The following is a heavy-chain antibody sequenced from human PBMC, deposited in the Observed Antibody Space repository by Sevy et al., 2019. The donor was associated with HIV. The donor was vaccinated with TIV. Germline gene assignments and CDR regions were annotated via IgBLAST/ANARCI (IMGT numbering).Heavy chain of an antibody. CDR2: ISYDGSNK. CDR1: GFTFSSYA. D-gene: IGHD5-18*01. CDR3: VREGYSYGNDY. V-gene: IGHV3-30-3*01. J-gene: IGHJ4*02. Sequence: GESLKISCAASGFTFSSYAMHWVRQAPGKGLEWVAVISYDGSNKYYADSVKGRFTISRDNSKNTLYLQMNSLRAEDTAVYYCVREGYSYGNDYWGQGTLVTVSS.